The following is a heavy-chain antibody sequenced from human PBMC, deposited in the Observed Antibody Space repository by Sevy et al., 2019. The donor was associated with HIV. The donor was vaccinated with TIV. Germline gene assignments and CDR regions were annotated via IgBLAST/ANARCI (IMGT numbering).Heavy chain of an antibody. J-gene: IGHJ4*02. CDR1: GYTFTSDY. V-gene: IGHV1-46*01. CDR2: INPSGGST. CDR3: ARDSDNYDILTGYYPFDY. Sequence: ASVKVSCKASGYTFTSDYIHWVRQAPGQGLEWMGIINPSGGSTSYAQKFQGRVTMTRDTSTSTVYMGLSSLRSEDTAVYYCARDSDNYDILTGYYPFDYWGQGTLVTVSS. D-gene: IGHD3-9*01.